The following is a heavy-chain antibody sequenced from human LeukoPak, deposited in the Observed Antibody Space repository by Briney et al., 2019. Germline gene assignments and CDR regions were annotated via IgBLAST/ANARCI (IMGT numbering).Heavy chain of an antibody. V-gene: IGHV4-59*01. J-gene: IGHJ4*02. CDR2: IHYSGST. D-gene: IGHD6-6*01. CDR3: ACGPLGIAARPGGGDY. CDR1: GGSISSYY. Sequence: SEILSPTCTVSGGSISSYYWSWVRQPPGEGLGWIGYIHYSGSTNYNPSLKSQATISVDTSKNQYSLKLSSVTAAEPDGCYCACGPLGIAARPGGGDYLGQGTIVTVSS.